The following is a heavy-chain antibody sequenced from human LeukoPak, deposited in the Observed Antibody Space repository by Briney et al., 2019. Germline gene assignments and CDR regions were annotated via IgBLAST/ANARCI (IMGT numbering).Heavy chain of an antibody. D-gene: IGHD6-13*01. CDR2: ISSSSSYI. V-gene: IGHV3-21*01. CDR3: AREGPWYAGDY. J-gene: IGHJ4*02. Sequence: GGSLRLSCAASGHSFSSYTMSWVRQAPGKGLEWVSSISSSSSYIYYTDSVKGRFTISRDNAKNSLYLQMNRLRAEDTAVYYCAREGPWYAGDYWGQGTLVTVSS. CDR1: GHSFSSYT.